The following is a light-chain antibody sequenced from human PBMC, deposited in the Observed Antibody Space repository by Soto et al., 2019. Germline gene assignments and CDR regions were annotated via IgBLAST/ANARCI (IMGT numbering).Light chain of an antibody. J-gene: IGKJ4*01. CDR1: QGTNNW. CDR3: TQFSAFLLT. CDR2: AVS. V-gene: IGKV1-12*01. Sequence: DIQMTQSTSSVSASVGDRVTITCRASQGTNNWLAWYQQKPGKAPELLIYAVSYLQSGVPSRFSGSGSGTDFTLTICSLQAEDFAPYFCTQFSAFLLTFAGGTRLDIK.